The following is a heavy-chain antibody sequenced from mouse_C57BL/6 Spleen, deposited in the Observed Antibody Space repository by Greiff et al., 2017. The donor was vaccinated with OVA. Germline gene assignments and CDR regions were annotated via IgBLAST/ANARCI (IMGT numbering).Heavy chain of an antibody. V-gene: IGHV3-6*01. Sequence: EVKLMESGPGLVKPSQSLSLTCSVTGYSITSGYYWNWIRQFPGNKLEWMGYISYDGSNNYNPSLKNRISITRDTSKNQFFLELNSVTTEDTATYYCARGDGYYLYYFDYWGQGTTLTVSS. J-gene: IGHJ2*01. CDR3: ARGDGYYLYYFDY. CDR1: GYSITSGYY. CDR2: ISYDGSN. D-gene: IGHD2-3*01.